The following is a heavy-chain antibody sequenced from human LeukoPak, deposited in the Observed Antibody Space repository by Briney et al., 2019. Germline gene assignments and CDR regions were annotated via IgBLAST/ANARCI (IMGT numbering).Heavy chain of an antibody. D-gene: IGHD3-22*01. CDR1: GYTFTSYD. CDR2: MNPNSGNT. V-gene: IGHV1-8*01. CDR3: ARGRGYYDSSGYYKEV. Sequence: GASVKVSCKASGYTFTSYDINWVRQAGGQGLEGMGWMNPNSGNTGYAQKFQGRVTMTRNTSISTAYMELSSLRSEDTAVYYCARGRGYYDSSGYYKEVWGKGTTVTVSS. J-gene: IGHJ6*03.